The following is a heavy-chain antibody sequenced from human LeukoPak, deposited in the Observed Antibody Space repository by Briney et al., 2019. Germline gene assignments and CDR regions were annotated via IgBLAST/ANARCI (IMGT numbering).Heavy chain of an antibody. V-gene: IGHV3-23*01. Sequence: GGSLRLSCAASGFTFSSYAMSWVRQAPGKGLEWVSAISGSGGSTYYADSVKGRFTISRDNSKNTLYLQMNSLRAEDTAVYYCAKDRTITMAFYYGYWGQGTLVTVPS. D-gene: IGHD3-10*01. CDR3: AKDRTITMAFYYGY. J-gene: IGHJ4*02. CDR2: ISGSGGST. CDR1: GFTFSSYA.